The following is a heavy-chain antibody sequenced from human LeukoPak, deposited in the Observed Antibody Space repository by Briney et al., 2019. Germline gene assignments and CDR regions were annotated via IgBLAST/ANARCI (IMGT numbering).Heavy chain of an antibody. V-gene: IGHV4-38-2*01. CDR1: GYSISSGYY. D-gene: IGHD6-13*01. J-gene: IGHJ4*02. Sequence: PSETLSLTCAVSGYSISSGYYWGWIRQPPGKGLEWIGSIYHSGSTYYNPSLKSRVTISVDTSKNQFSLKLSSVTAADTAVYYCARHRDYSNSDYWGQGTLVTVSS. CDR2: IYHSGST. CDR3: ARHRDYSNSDY.